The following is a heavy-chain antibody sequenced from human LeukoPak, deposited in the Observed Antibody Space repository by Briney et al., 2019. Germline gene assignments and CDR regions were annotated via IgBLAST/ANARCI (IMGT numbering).Heavy chain of an antibody. Sequence: GGSLRLSCAASGFTFDDYAMHWVRQAPGKGLEWVSGISWNSGSIGYADSVKGRFTISRDNAKNSLYLQMNSLRAEDTALYYCAKDSEVREGFDYWGRGTLVTVSS. V-gene: IGHV3-9*01. J-gene: IGHJ4*02. CDR2: ISWNSGSI. CDR3: AKDSEVREGFDY. CDR1: GFTFDDYA.